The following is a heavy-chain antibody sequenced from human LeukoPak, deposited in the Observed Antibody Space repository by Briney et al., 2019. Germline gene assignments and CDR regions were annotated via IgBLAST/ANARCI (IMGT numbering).Heavy chain of an antibody. CDR1: GYTFTIHG. D-gene: IGHD6-19*01. CDR3: ARTSSGWYLGDY. CDR2: ISGYNGNT. J-gene: IGHJ4*02. V-gene: IGHV1-18*01. Sequence: ASVKVSCEASGYTFTIHGISWVRQAPGQGLEWMGWISGYNGNTDYAQNLQDRVTMTTDTSTTTAYMELRSLRSDDTAVYYCARTSSGWYLGDYWGQGTLVTVSS.